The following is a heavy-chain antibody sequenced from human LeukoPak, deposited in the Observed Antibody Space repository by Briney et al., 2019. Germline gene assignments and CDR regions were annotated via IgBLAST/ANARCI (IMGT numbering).Heavy chain of an antibody. D-gene: IGHD3-22*01. CDR2: INPNSGGT. CDR3: AREAYYDSSGYSYYYYYYGMDV. J-gene: IGHJ6*02. V-gene: IGHV1-2*02. CDR1: GYTFTGYY. Sequence: ASVKVSCKASGYTFTGYYMHWVRQAPRQGLEWMGWINPNSGGTNYAQKFQGRVTMTRDTSISTAYMELSRLRSDDTAVYYCAREAYYDSSGYSYYYYYYGMDVWGQGTTVTVSS.